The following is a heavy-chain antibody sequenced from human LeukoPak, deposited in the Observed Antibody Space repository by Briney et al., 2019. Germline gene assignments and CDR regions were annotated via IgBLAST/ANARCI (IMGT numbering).Heavy chain of an antibody. D-gene: IGHD2-2*01. CDR2: MNQSGSS. V-gene: IGHV4-34*01. CDR3: ARAPSGLVEPPTRGDYFDY. CDR1: GGSFSGYY. J-gene: IGHJ4*02. Sequence: SETLSLTCAVYGGSFSGYYWSWIRQPPGKGLEWIGEMNQSGSSNHNPSLKSRVTISVDTSKNQFSLKLRSVTAADTAVYYCARAPSGLVEPPTRGDYFDYWGQGTLVTVSS.